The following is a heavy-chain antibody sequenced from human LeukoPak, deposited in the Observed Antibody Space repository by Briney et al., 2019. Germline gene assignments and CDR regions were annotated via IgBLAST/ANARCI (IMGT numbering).Heavy chain of an antibody. J-gene: IGHJ4*02. CDR2: IKSKTDGGTT. V-gene: IGHV3-15*01. D-gene: IGHD2-2*01. CDR3: TTGYRSSTSCYR. CDR1: GFTFSNAW. Sequence: PGGSLRLSCAASGFTFSNAWMSWVRQAPGKGLEWVGRIKSKTDGGTTDYAAPVKGRFTISRDDSKNTLYLQMNSLKTEDTAVYYCTTGYRSSTSCYRWGQGTLVTVSS.